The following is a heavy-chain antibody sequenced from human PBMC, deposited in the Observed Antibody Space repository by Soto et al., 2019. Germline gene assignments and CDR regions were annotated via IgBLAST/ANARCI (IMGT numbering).Heavy chain of an antibody. Sequence: SETLSLTCAVYGGSSSGYYWSWIRQPPGKGLEWIGEINHSGSTNYNPSLKSRVTISVDTSKNQFSLKLSSVTAADTAVYYCARGSSSPFFASWGNAFDIWGQGTMVTVSS. CDR2: INHSGST. V-gene: IGHV4-34*01. D-gene: IGHD7-27*01. CDR3: ARGSSSPFFASWGNAFDI. CDR1: GGSSSGYY. J-gene: IGHJ3*02.